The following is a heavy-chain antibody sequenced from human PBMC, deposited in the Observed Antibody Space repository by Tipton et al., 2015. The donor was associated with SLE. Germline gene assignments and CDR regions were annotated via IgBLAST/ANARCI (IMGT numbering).Heavy chain of an antibody. CDR3: AKLGATGWFDP. J-gene: IGHJ5*02. V-gene: IGHV4-39*07. CDR2: IYYSGST. D-gene: IGHD1-14*01. Sequence: TLSLTCTVSGGSISSSSYYWGWIRQPPGKGLEWIGSIYYSGSTYYNPSLKSRVTISVDTSKNQFSLKLTSVTAADTAVFYCAKLGATGWFDPWGQGTLVTVSS. CDR1: GGSISSSSYY.